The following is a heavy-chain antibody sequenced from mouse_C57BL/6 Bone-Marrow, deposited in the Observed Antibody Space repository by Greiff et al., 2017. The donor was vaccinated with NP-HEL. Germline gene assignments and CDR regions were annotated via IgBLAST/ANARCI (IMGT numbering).Heavy chain of an antibody. Sequence: VQLQQPGAELVKPGASVKMPCKASGYTFTSYWITWVKQRPGQGLEWIGDIYPGSGSTSYNEKFKSKATLTVDTSSSTAYMQLSSLTSEDSAVYYCARPGKGYFDYWGQGTTLTVSS. V-gene: IGHV1-55*01. CDR3: ARPGKGYFDY. CDR1: GYTFTSYW. J-gene: IGHJ2*01. D-gene: IGHD4-1*01. CDR2: IYPGSGST.